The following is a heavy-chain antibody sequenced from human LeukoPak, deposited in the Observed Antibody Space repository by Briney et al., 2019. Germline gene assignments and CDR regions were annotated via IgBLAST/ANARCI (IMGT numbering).Heavy chain of an antibody. Sequence: GGSLRLSCAASGFTFSSYSMNWVRQAPGKGLEWVSSISSSSSYIYYADSVKGRFTISRDNAKNSLYLQMNSLRDEDTAVYYCAREDDFWSGYYGGYFDYWGQGTLVTVSS. CDR1: GFTFSSYS. J-gene: IGHJ4*02. V-gene: IGHV3-21*01. CDR2: ISSSSSYI. CDR3: AREDDFWSGYYGGYFDY. D-gene: IGHD3-3*01.